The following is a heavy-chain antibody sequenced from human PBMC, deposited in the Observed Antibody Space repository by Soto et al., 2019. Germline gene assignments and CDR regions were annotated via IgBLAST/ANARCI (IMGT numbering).Heavy chain of an antibody. CDR3: ARGRYLDSSDYWVANLPFDH. J-gene: IGHJ4*02. D-gene: IGHD3-22*01. CDR2: ISWNSGSI. V-gene: IGHV3-9*01. Sequence: SLRLSCAASGFTFDDYAMHWVRQAPGKGLEWVSGISWNSGSIGYADSVKGRFTISRDNAKNSLYLQMNSLRAEDTALYYCARGRYLDSSDYWVANLPFDHWGLGTLVTVSS. CDR1: GFTFDDYA.